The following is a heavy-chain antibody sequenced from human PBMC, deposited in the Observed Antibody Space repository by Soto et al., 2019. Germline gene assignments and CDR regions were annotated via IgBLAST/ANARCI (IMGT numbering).Heavy chain of an antibody. Sequence: EVQLVESGGGLVQPGGSLRLSCAASGFTFSPYWMSWVRQAPGKGLEWVAIIKDDGGDEHYLEAVRGRFTISRDNAKKSLDPAMDSLRVEDTAVYYCAGGSGWISDTWGQGTLVTVSS. CDR1: GFTFSPYW. CDR2: IKDDGGDE. D-gene: IGHD6-19*01. J-gene: IGHJ5*02. V-gene: IGHV3-7*05. CDR3: AGGSGWISDT.